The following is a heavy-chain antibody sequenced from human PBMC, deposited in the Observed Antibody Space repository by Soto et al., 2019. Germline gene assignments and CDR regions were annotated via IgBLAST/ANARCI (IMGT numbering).Heavy chain of an antibody. CDR2: IYWDDDK. D-gene: IGHD1-26*01. CDR1: GFSLSTSGVG. CDR3: AHRLEVGATEWFDP. J-gene: IGHJ5*02. V-gene: IGHV2-5*02. Sequence: QITLKESGPTLVKPTQTLTLTCTFSGFSLSTSGVGVGWIRQPPGKALEWLALIYWDDDKRYSPSLKSRLTITKDTSKNQVVLTMTNMDPVDTATYYCAHRLEVGATEWFDPWGQGTLVTVSS.